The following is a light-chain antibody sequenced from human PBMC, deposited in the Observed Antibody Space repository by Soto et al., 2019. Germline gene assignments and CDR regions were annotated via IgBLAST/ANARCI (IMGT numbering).Light chain of an antibody. CDR2: KAS. CDR1: QSISNW. J-gene: IGKJ1*01. CDR3: QQYKSDRA. Sequence: DIQVTQSPSTLSASVGDRVTITCRASQSISNWLAWLQQKPGQAPKLLLYKASSLESGVPSRFSGSGSGTEFTLTISSLQTDDSATYYCQQYKSDRACGQGTKVEI. V-gene: IGKV1-5*03.